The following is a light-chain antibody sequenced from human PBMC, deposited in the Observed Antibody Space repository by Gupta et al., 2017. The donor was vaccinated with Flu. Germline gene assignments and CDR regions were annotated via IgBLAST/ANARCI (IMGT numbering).Light chain of an antibody. CDR2: STS. J-gene: IGKJ5*01. V-gene: IGKV1-39*01. CDR3: QQSYSAIT. CDR1: QSVSSF. Sequence: DIQMTQSPSSLSASVGDRVTMTCRASQSVSSFLNWYQQKPGKAPKLLIYSTSTLLSGVPSRFSGSGSGTDFTLTISSLQREDFATYYCQQSYSAITFGQGTRLEIK.